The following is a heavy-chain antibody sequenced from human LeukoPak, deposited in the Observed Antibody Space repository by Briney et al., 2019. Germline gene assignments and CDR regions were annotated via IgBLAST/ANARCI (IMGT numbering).Heavy chain of an antibody. CDR1: GFIFSDYY. V-gene: IGHV3-11*06. Sequence: PGGSLRLSCADSGFIFSDYYMSWIRQIPGKGLEWLSYISSTSSDTNYADSVKGRFTISRDNAKKSLFLQMNSLRAEDTGVYYCAAPYYYGSGSLLNYYYGMDVWGKGTTVTVSS. CDR3: AAPYYYGSGSLLNYYYGMDV. CDR2: ISSTSSDT. D-gene: IGHD3-10*01. J-gene: IGHJ6*04.